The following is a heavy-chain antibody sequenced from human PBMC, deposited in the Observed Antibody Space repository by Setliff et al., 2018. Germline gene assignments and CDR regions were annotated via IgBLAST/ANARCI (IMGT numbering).Heavy chain of an antibody. CDR1: DDSFTSSRYY. V-gene: IGHV4-39*01. CDR3: VRPGGTTVVARHFDY. D-gene: IGHD2-15*01. CDR2: ISYSGTP. Sequence: KTSETLSLTCTVSDDSFTSSRYYWGWIRQAPGSGLEWIGSISYSGTPYYNASVESRVTISIDTSRNQFSLELRSVTVADTATYYCVRPGGTTVVARHFDYWGSGILVTVS. J-gene: IGHJ4*01.